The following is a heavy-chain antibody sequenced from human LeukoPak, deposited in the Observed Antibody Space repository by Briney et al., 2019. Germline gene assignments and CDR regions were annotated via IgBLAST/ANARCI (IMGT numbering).Heavy chain of an antibody. D-gene: IGHD2-15*01. J-gene: IGHJ5*02. Sequence: SVKVSCKASGGTFSSYAISWVRQAPGQGLEWMGGIIPIFGTANYAQKFQGRVTITTDESTSTAYMELSSLRSEVTAVYYCARARCSGGSCYSGYWFDPWGQGTLVAVSS. V-gene: IGHV1-69*05. CDR3: ARARCSGGSCYSGYWFDP. CDR1: GGTFSSYA. CDR2: IIPIFGTA.